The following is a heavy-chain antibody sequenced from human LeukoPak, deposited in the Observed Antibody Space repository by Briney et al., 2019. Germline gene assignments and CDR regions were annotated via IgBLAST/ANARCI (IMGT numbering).Heavy chain of an antibody. D-gene: IGHD1-1*01. V-gene: IGHV3-53*04. CDR3: ATAGSNEQLWYYARDV. CDR2: IYASGST. J-gene: IGHJ6*02. CDR1: GFTVSSNY. Sequence: GGSLRLSCAASGFTVSSNYMSWVRQAPGKGLEWVSLIYASGSTYYTDAVKSRFTISRHNSKNTIHLQMNTLRVEDTAVYYCATAGSNEQLWYYARDVWAQGTRVTVPS.